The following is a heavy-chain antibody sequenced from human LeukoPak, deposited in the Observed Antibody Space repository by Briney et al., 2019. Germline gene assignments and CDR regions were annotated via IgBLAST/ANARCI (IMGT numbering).Heavy chain of an antibody. CDR1: GGSFNSGSYY. CDR3: ARMDYYDSSGYYSSRAFDI. D-gene: IGHD3-22*01. Sequence: SETLSLTCTVSGGSFNSGSYYWPWIRQPPGKGVEWIEYIYYSGSTNYSPSLKSRITISVDTSDNQFSLKLSSVTAADTAVYYCARMDYYDSSGYYSSRAFDIWGQGTMVTVSS. J-gene: IGHJ3*02. V-gene: IGHV4-61*01. CDR2: IYYSGST.